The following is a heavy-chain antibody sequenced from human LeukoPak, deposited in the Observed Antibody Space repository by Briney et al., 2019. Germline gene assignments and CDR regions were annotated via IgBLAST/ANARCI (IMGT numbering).Heavy chain of an antibody. Sequence: SETLSLTCTVSGGSISSYYWSWTRQPPGRGLEWIGYIYYRGSTTFNPSLKSRVTISVDASKKQFSLKLSSVTAADTAVYYCARGDYRNSYYYYGMDVWGQGTTVTVSS. D-gene: IGHD4-11*01. CDR1: GGSISSYY. V-gene: IGHV4-59*01. J-gene: IGHJ6*02. CDR3: ARGDYRNSYYYYGMDV. CDR2: IYYRGST.